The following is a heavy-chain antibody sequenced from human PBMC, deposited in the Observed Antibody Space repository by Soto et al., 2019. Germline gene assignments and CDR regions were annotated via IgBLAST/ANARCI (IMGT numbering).Heavy chain of an antibody. CDR1: GFTVSSNY. D-gene: IGHD6-13*01. CDR3: ARDLLPRGIAAAGTVDY. J-gene: IGHJ4*02. CDR2: IYSGGST. Sequence: GGSLRLSCAASGFTVSSNYMSWVRQAPGKGLEWVSVIYSGGSTYYADSVKGRFTISRDNSKNTLYLQMNSLRAEDTAVYYCARDLLPRGIAAAGTVDYWGQGTLVTISS. V-gene: IGHV3-66*01.